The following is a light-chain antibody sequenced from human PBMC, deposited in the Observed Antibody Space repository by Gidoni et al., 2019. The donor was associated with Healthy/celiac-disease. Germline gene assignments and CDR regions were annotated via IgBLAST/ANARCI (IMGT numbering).Light chain of an antibody. CDR3: QQYNNWLT. CDR2: GAS. J-gene: IGKJ4*01. Sequence: EIVMTQSPATLSVSPGERATRSCRASQSVSSNLAWYQQKPGQAPRLLIYGASTRATGIPARFSGSGSGTEFTLTISSLQSEDFAVYYCQQYNNWLTFGGXTKVEIK. V-gene: IGKV3-15*01. CDR1: QSVSSN.